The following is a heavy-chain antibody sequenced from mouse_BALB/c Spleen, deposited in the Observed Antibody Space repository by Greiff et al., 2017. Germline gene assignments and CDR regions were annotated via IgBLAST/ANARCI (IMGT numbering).Heavy chain of an antibody. CDR3: ANYDYDEAWFAY. Sequence: VHVKQSGAELVKPGASVKLSCTASGFNIKDTYMHWVKQRPEQGLEWIGRIDPANGNTKYDPKFQGKATITADTSSNTAYLQLSSLTSEDTAVYYCANYDYDEAWFAYWGQGTLVTVSA. V-gene: IGHV14-3*02. D-gene: IGHD2-4*01. CDR1: GFNIKDTY. CDR2: IDPANGNT. J-gene: IGHJ3*01.